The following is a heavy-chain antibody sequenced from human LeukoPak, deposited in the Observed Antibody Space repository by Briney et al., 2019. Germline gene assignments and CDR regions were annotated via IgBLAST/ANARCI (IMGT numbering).Heavy chain of an antibody. CDR3: ARSERGYSYGYIYYYYYMDV. J-gene: IGHJ6*03. V-gene: IGHV1-2*02. D-gene: IGHD5-18*01. CDR1: GYTFTGYY. CDR2: INPNSGGT. Sequence: GASVTVSCKASGYTFTGYYMHWVRQAPGQGLEWMGWINPNSGGTNYAQKFQGRVTMTRDTSISTAYMELSRLRSDDTAVYYCARSERGYSYGYIYYYYYMDVWGKGTTVTISS.